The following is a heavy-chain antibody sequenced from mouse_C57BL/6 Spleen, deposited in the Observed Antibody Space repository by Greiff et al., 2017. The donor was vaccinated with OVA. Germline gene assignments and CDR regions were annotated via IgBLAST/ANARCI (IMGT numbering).Heavy chain of an antibody. CDR2: IHPNSGST. D-gene: IGHD1-1*01. V-gene: IGHV1-64*01. CDR1: GYTFTSYW. CDR3: AKGITTVVATGWYCDV. Sequence: QVQLQQPGAELVKPGASVKLSCKASGYTFTSYWMHWVKQRPGQGLEWIGMIHPNSGSTNYNEKFKSKATLTVNKSSSSAYMQLSSLTTEDSAVYYGAKGITTVVATGWYCDVWGTGTTVTVSS. J-gene: IGHJ1*03.